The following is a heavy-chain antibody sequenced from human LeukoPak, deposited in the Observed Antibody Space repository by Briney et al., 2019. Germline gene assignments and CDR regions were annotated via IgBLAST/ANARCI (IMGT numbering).Heavy chain of an antibody. D-gene: IGHD3-10*01. CDR2: ISYDGSNK. J-gene: IGHJ4*02. Sequence: GGPLRLSCAASGFTFSSYGMHWVRQAPGKGLEWVAVISYDGSNKYYADSVKGRFTISRDNSKNTLYLQMNSLRAEDTAVYYCAKGPMVRGVMGDYWGQGTLVTVSS. V-gene: IGHV3-30*18. CDR3: AKGPMVRGVMGDY. CDR1: GFTFSSYG.